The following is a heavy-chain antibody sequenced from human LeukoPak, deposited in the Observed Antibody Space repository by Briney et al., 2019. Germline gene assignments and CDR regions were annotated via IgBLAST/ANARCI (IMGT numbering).Heavy chain of an antibody. V-gene: IGHV3-30*02. D-gene: IGHD4-17*01. J-gene: IGHJ3*01. Sequence: GGSLRLSCAASGFTFSTYGMHWVRQAPGKGLEWVAFIRYDGSSKNYADSVKGRFTISRDNSGNTLYLQMNSLRAEDTAVYYCAKDLDYGVAFNVCGQGTMVTVSA. CDR1: GFTFSTYG. CDR2: IRYDGSSK. CDR3: AKDLDYGVAFNV.